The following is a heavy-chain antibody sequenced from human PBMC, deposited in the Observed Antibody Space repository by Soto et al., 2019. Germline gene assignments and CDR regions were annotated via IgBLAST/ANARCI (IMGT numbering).Heavy chain of an antibody. J-gene: IGHJ4*02. CDR2: IYPGDSDT. V-gene: IGHV5-51*01. Sequence: LGESLKISCKGSGYSFTSYWIGWVRQMPGKGLEWMGIIYPGDSDTRYSPSFQGQVTISADKSISTAYLQWSSLKASDTAMYYCAGRITMIGGVIGPLVYWGQEPLVTVSS. CDR1: GYSFTSYW. CDR3: AGRITMIGGVIGPLVY. D-gene: IGHD3-10*01.